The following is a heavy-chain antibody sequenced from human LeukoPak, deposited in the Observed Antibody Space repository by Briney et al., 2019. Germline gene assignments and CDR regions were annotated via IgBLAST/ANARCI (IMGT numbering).Heavy chain of an antibody. J-gene: IGHJ6*03. V-gene: IGHV4-34*01. CDR2: INRSGRA. CDR3: ARGRTGYQLLPTKKNYSYYYVDV. Sequence: SETLSLTCGVSGGSLSGYYWNWIRQSPGKGLEWIGEINRSGRANYNPFLKSRVTISVDTSKSQFSLKVTSVTAADTAMYFCARGRTGYQLLPTKKNYSYYYVDVWGKGTSVTVSS. CDR1: GGSLSGYY. D-gene: IGHD2-2*01.